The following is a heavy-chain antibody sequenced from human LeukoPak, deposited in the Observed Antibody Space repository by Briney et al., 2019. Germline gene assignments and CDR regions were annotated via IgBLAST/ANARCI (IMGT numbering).Heavy chain of an antibody. CDR1: GGTFSSYA. J-gene: IGHJ4*02. D-gene: IGHD3-22*01. CDR3: ARDPYDSSGYYFDY. V-gene: IGHV1-69*05. CDR2: IIPIFGTA. Sequence: SVKVSCKASGGTFSSYAISWVRQAPGQGLEWMGRIIPIFGTANYAQKFQGRVTITTDESTSTAYMEPSSLRSEDTAVYYCARDPYDSSGYYFDYWGQGTLVTVSS.